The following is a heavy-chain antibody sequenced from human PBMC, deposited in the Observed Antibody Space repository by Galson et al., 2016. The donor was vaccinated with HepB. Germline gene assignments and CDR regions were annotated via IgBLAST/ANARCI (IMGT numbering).Heavy chain of an antibody. J-gene: IGHJ2*01. V-gene: IGHV4-4*07. CDR2: IYNSGRT. D-gene: IGHD6-19*01. CDR1: GGPISGYH. Sequence: ETLSLTCTVSGGPISGYHWSWIRQPAGKGLEWIGLIYNSGRTNYNPSLKSRVTMSVGTSKNQLSLNLRSVTAADTAVYYCAGQWLVPFDLWGRGTLVTVSS. CDR3: AGQWLVPFDL.